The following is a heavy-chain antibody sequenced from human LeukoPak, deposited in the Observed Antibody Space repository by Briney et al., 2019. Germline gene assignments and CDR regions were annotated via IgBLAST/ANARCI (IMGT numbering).Heavy chain of an antibody. V-gene: IGHV4-34*01. CDR1: GVSFSGYY. J-gene: IGHJ6*02. CDR3: AREGGYFDSSGAYYYYGMDV. Sequence: SETLSLTCAVYGVSFSGYYWSWIRQPPGKGLEWIGEINHSGSINYNPSLKSRVTISVDTSKNQFSLKLSSVTAADTAVYYCAREGGYFDSSGAYYYYGMDVWGQGTTVTVSS. D-gene: IGHD3-22*01. CDR2: INHSGSI.